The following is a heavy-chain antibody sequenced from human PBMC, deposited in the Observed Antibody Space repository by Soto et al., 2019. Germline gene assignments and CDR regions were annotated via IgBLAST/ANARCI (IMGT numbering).Heavy chain of an antibody. D-gene: IGHD6-13*01. CDR1: GGTFSSYA. CDR2: IIPIFGTA. V-gene: IGHV1-69*06. CDR3: ARLHSRSWSCGGGYFAY. J-gene: IGHJ4*02. Sequence: QVQLVQSGAEVKKPGSSVKVSCKASGGTFSSYAISWARQAPGQGLEWMGGIIPIFGTANYAQKFQGRVTITADKSTSTAYMELSSLRSEDTAVYYCARLHSRSWSCGGGYFAYWGQATLVTVSS.